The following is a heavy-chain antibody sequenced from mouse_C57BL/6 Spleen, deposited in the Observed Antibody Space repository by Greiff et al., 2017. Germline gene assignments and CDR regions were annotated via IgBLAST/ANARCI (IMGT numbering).Heavy chain of an antibody. V-gene: IGHV1-62-2*01. CDR1: GYTFTEYT. CDR2: FYPGSGSI. J-gene: IGHJ1*03. CDR3: ARHEDGYGNYVYWYFDV. Sequence: LQESGAELVKPGASVKLSCKASGYTFTEYTIHWVKQRSGQGLEWIGWFYPGSGSIKYNEKFKDKATLTADKSSSTVYMELSRLTSEDSAVYFCARHEDGYGNYVYWYFDVWGTGTTVTVSS. D-gene: IGHD2-1*01.